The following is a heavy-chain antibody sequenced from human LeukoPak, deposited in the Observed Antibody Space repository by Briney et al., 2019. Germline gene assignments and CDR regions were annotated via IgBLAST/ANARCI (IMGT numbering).Heavy chain of an antibody. CDR3: ARGQGWLQLIY. J-gene: IGHJ4*02. D-gene: IGHD5-24*01. Sequence: PSETLSLTCAVYGGSFSGYYWSWIRRPPGKGLEWIGEINHSGSTNYNPSLKSRVTISVDTSKNQFSLKLSSVTAADTAVYYCARGQGWLQLIYWGQGTLVTVSS. CDR1: GGSFSGYY. V-gene: IGHV4-34*01. CDR2: INHSGST.